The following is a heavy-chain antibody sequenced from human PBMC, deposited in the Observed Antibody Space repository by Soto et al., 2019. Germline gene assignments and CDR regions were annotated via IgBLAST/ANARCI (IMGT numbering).Heavy chain of an antibody. CDR1: GFTFSSDA. D-gene: IGHD3-10*01. J-gene: IGHJ6*02. CDR3: VKNRASGRPYYYAMDV. V-gene: IGHV3-23*01. Sequence: EVQLLESGGDLVQPGGSLRLSCTTSGFTFSSDAMSWVRRPPGKGLEWVSVISGSGDRTYYAASVEGRFTISRDNSKNTVHVQMNSLRAEDTAVYYCVKNRASGRPYYYAMDVWGQGTTDTVAS. CDR2: ISGSGDRT.